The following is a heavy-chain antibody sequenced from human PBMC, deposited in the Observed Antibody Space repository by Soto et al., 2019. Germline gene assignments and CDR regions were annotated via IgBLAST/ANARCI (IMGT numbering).Heavy chain of an antibody. J-gene: IGHJ6*02. V-gene: IGHV4-31*03. CDR2: IYYSGST. CDR3: ARGGRRSPVMDV. Sequence: QVQLQESGPGLVKPSQTLSLTCTVSGGSISSGGYYWSWIRQHPGKDLEWIGYIYYSGSTYYNPSLKSRVXXXVXXSKNQFSLKLSSVTAADTAVYYCARGGRRSPVMDVWGQGTTVTVSS. CDR1: GGSISSGGYY.